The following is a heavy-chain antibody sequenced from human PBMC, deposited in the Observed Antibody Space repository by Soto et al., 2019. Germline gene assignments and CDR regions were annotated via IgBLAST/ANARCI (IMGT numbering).Heavy chain of an antibody. Sequence: QLQLQESGPGLVKPSETLSLTCTVSGGSISSSSYYWGWIRQPPGKGLEWIGSIYYSGSTYYNPSLKSRVTISVDTSKNQFSLKLSSVTAADTAVYYCARHSILVGATHYWGQGTLVTVSS. V-gene: IGHV4-39*01. J-gene: IGHJ4*02. CDR2: IYYSGST. D-gene: IGHD1-26*01. CDR1: GGSISSSSYY. CDR3: ARHSILVGATHY.